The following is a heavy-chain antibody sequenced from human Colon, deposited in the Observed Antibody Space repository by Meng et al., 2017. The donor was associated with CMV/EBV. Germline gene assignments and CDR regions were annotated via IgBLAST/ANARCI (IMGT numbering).Heavy chain of an antibody. CDR2: INPSGGST. CDR1: GYTFTSYY. J-gene: IGHJ4*02. V-gene: IGHV1-46*01. CDR3: ARGAGYCSGDSCLKYHLDS. Sequence: ASVKVSCKASGYTFTSYYMHWVRQAPGQGLEWMGIINPSGGSTSYAQKFQGRVTMTRDTSTSTVYMELSSLRSEDTAVYYCARGAGYCSGDSCLKYHLDSWGQGTLVTVSS. D-gene: IGHD2-15*01.